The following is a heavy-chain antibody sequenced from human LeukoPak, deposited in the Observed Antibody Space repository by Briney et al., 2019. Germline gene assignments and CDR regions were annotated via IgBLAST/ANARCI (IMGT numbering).Heavy chain of an antibody. CDR2: ISGGGGST. V-gene: IGHV3-23*01. D-gene: IGHD6-13*01. J-gene: IGHJ4*02. CDR1: GFTFSNYA. Sequence: GRSLRLSYAASGFTFSNYAMSWVRQAPGKGLEWVSAISGGGGSTYYADSVKGRFTISRDNSKDTLYLQMNSLRAEDTAEYYCAKSLYTSSWSGDYWGQGTLVTVSS. CDR3: AKSLYTSSWSGDY.